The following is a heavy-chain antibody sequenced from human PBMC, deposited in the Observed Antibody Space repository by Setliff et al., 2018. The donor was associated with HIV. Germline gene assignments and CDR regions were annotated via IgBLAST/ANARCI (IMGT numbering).Heavy chain of an antibody. V-gene: IGHV3-48*01. J-gene: IGHJ4*02. D-gene: IGHD6-13*01. CDR1: GFSFSSYG. CDR3: ARALYRVKQQLVPHFFDY. CDR2: ISSSSNTI. Sequence: GGSLRLSCAASGFSFSSYGMNWVRQAPGKGLEWVSCISSSSNTIYYADSVKGRFTISRDNAKNSLYLQMNSLRAEDTAMYYCARALYRVKQQLVPHFFDYWGQGTLVTVSS.